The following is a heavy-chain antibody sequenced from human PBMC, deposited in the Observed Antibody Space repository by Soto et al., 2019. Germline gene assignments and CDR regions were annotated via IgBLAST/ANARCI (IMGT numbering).Heavy chain of an antibody. CDR1: GDSVSSNSAA. CDR3: ARASTVTTAGFDY. Sequence: PSQTLSLTCAISGDSVSSNSAAWNWIRQSPSRGLEWLGRTYYRSKWYNDYAVSVKSRITISPDTSKNQFSLKLSSVTAADTAVYYCARASTVTTAGFDYWGQGTLVTVSS. CDR2: TYYRSKWYN. J-gene: IGHJ4*02. V-gene: IGHV6-1*01. D-gene: IGHD4-17*01.